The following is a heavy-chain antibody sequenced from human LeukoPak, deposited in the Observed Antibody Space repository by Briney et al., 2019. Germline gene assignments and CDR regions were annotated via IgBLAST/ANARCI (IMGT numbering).Heavy chain of an antibody. V-gene: IGHV4-34*01. CDR1: GGSFSGYY. CDR2: INHSGST. CDR3: AATPNYYYYYGMDV. D-gene: IGHD2-15*01. J-gene: IGHJ6*02. Sequence: PSETPSLTCAVYGGSFSGYYWSWIRQPPGKGLEWIGEINHSGSTNYNPSLKSRVTISVDTSKNQFSLKLSSVTAADTAVYYCAATPNYYYYYGMDVWGQGTTVTVSS.